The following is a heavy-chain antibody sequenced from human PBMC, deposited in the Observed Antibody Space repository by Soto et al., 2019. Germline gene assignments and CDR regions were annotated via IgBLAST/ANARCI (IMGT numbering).Heavy chain of an antibody. D-gene: IGHD4-17*01. Sequence: QVQLQESGPGLVKPSGTLSLTCAVSGGSINSSNWWSWVRQSPGMWLEWIGESYHSGSTNYNPSLKSRVTISVDKSKNQFSLKLSSVTAADTAVYYCARVWTTVTNWFDPWGQGTLVTVSS. J-gene: IGHJ5*02. CDR3: ARVWTTVTNWFDP. CDR2: SYHSGST. CDR1: GGSINSSNW. V-gene: IGHV4-4*02.